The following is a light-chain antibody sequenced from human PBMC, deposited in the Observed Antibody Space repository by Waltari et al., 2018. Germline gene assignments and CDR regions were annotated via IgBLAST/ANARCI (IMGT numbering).Light chain of an antibody. CDR1: QSIRSN. Sequence: EIVMTHSPATLSVFPGERATLSCRASQSIRSNLAWYQHKPGQAPRILIYGASTRATGIPARFSGSGSGTEFTLTISSLQSEDFEVYFCQQYDNWLGTFGQGTKVEIK. V-gene: IGKV3-15*01. CDR2: GAS. CDR3: QQYDNWLGT. J-gene: IGKJ1*01.